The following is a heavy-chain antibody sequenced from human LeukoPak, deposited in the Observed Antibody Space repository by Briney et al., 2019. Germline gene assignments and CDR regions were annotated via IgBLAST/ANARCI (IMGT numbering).Heavy chain of an antibody. CDR2: INHSGST. Sequence: SETLSLTCAVSGGSISSTNWWSWVRQPPGKGLEWIGEINHSGSTNYNPSLKSRVTISVDTSKNQFSLKLSSVTAADTAVYYCARVAKYSYGYRGWFDPWGQGTLVTVSS. CDR3: ARVAKYSYGYRGWFDP. D-gene: IGHD5-18*01. CDR1: GGSISSTNW. V-gene: IGHV4-4*02. J-gene: IGHJ5*02.